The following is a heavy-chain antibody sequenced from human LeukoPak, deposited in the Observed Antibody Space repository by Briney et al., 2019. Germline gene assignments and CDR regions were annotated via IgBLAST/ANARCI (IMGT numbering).Heavy chain of an antibody. CDR1: GYSISSDYY. V-gene: IGHV4-38-2*02. J-gene: IGHJ3*02. Sequence: SETLSLTCTVSGYSISSDYYWGWVRQPPGRGLEWIASIYHSGSTNYNPSLKSRVTISVDTSKNQFSLKLSSVTAADTAVYYCARGYYYDSSGYPHDAFDIWGQGTMVTVSS. CDR2: IYHSGST. CDR3: ARGYYYDSSGYPHDAFDI. D-gene: IGHD3-22*01.